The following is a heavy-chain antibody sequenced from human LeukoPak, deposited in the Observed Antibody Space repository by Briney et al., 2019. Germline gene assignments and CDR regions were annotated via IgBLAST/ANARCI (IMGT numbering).Heavy chain of an antibody. CDR1: GFTFSSYG. J-gene: IGHJ4*02. CDR3: ARGSSGWYYNFDY. Sequence: GGSLRLSCAASGFTFSSYGMHWVRQAPGKGLEWVAVIWYDGSNKYYADSVKGRFTISRDNSKNTLYLQMNSLRVEDTAVYYCARGSSGWYYNFDYWGQGTLVIVSS. D-gene: IGHD6-19*01. CDR2: IWYDGSNK. V-gene: IGHV3-33*01.